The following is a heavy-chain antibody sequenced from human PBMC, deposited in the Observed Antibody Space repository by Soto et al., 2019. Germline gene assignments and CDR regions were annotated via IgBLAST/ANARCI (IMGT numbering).Heavy chain of an antibody. CDR2: IIPIFGTA. Sequence: SLKVSCKASGGTFSSYAISWVRQAPGQGLEWMGGIIPIFGTANYAQKFQGRVTITADESTSTAYMELSSLRSEDTAVYYCARDSHDSSGYSGYYFDYWGQGTLVTVSS. V-gene: IGHV1-69*13. D-gene: IGHD3-22*01. CDR3: ARDSHDSSGYSGYYFDY. J-gene: IGHJ4*02. CDR1: GGTFSSYA.